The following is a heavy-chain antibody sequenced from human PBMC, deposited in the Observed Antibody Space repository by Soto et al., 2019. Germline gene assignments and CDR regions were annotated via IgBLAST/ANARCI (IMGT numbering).Heavy chain of an antibody. D-gene: IGHD4-17*01. V-gene: IGHV4-4*07. Sequence: QVQLQESGPGLVKPSETLSLTCTVSGGSISSYYWSWIRQPAGKGLEWIGRIYTSGSTNYNPSLTSRVPVSVDTSKNQFSLKLSSVTAADTAVYYCARVGDYGYYYYGMDVWGQGTTVTVSS. CDR3: ARVGDYGYYYYGMDV. CDR1: GGSISSYY. J-gene: IGHJ6*02. CDR2: IYTSGST.